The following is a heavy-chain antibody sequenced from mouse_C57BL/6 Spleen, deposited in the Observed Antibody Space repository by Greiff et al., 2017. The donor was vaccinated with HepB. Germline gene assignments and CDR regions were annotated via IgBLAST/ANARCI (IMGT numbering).Heavy chain of an antibody. CDR3: ARDRAPYYFDY. J-gene: IGHJ2*01. Sequence: VQLQQSGPELVKPGASVKISCKASGYSFTGYYMNWVKQSPEKSLEWIGEINPSTGGTTYNQKFKAKATLTVDKSSSTAYMQLKSLTSEDSAVYYCARDRAPYYFDYWGQGTTLTVSS. CDR2: INPSTGGT. V-gene: IGHV1-42*01. CDR1: GYSFTGYY. D-gene: IGHD3-1*01.